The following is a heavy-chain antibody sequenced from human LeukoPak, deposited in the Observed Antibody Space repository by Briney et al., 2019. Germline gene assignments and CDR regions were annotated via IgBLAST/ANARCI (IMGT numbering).Heavy chain of an antibody. J-gene: IGHJ4*02. V-gene: IGHV4-4*07. CDR3: ARHGSDTAMVMSFDY. Sequence: SETLSLTCTVSGGSISSYYWSWIRQPAGKGLEWIGRIYTSGSTNYNPSLKSRVTMSVDTSKNQFSLKLSSVTAADTAVYYCARHGSDTAMVMSFDYWGQGTLVTVSS. D-gene: IGHD5-18*01. CDR2: IYTSGST. CDR1: GGSISSYY.